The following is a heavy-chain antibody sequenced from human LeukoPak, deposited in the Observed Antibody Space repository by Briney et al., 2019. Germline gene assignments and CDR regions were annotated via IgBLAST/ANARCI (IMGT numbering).Heavy chain of an antibody. V-gene: IGHV3-74*01. D-gene: IGHD6-13*01. CDR1: SLTFSRYW. CDR3: ARDLAGADDY. J-gene: IGHJ4*02. CDR2: IDTNGRTT. Sequence: PGGSLRLSCAASSLTFSRYWFHWVRQAPGKGLDWVSRIDTNGRTTDYADSVKGRFTISRDNAKNTLFLEMNSLRAEDTAIYYCARDLAGADDYWGQGTLVTVSS.